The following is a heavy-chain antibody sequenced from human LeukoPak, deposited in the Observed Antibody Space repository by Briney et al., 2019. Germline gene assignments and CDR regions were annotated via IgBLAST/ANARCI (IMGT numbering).Heavy chain of an antibody. D-gene: IGHD3-22*01. J-gene: IGHJ3*02. V-gene: IGHV3-9*01. Sequence: GRSLRLSCAASGFTFDGYAMHWVRQAPGQGLEWVSGISWNSGSIGYADSVKGRFTISRDNAKNSLYLQMNSLRAEDTALYYCAKDFSHYYDSSGSGDDAFDIWGQGTMVTVSS. CDR3: AKDFSHYYDSSGSGDDAFDI. CDR1: GFTFDGYA. CDR2: ISWNSGSI.